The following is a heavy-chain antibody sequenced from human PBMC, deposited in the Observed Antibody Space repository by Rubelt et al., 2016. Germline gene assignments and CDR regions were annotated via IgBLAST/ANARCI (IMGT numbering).Heavy chain of an antibody. Sequence: VQLVESGGGLVQPGGSLRLSCAASGFTLSGYSMNWVRQAPGKGLAWVGHISSSSVTINYADSVKERVTISRDNAKNSLYLQRNSLRDDDTAVYYCTRLSVVGPTRGEDCWGQGVLVTVSS. CDR1: GFTLSGYS. V-gene: IGHV3-48*02. J-gene: IGHJ4*02. CDR2: ISSSSVTI. D-gene: IGHD1-26*01. CDR3: TRLSVVGPTRGEDC.